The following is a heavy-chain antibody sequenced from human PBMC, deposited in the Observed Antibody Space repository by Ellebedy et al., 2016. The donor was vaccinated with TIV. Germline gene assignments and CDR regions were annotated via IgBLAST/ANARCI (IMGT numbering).Heavy chain of an antibody. D-gene: IGHD2-2*01. CDR3: AKWAGYCSSTSCYRSWFNP. J-gene: IGHJ5*02. V-gene: IGHV3-33*06. CDR1: GFTFSSYG. Sequence: GGSLRLSXAASGFTFSSYGMHWVRQAPGKGLEWVAVIWYDGSNKYYADSVKGRFTISRDNSKNTLYLQMNSLRAEDTAVYYCAKWAGYCSSTSCYRSWFNPWGQGTLVTVSS. CDR2: IWYDGSNK.